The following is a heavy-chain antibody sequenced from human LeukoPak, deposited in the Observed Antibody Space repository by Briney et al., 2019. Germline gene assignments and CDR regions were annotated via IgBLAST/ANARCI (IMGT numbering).Heavy chain of an antibody. Sequence: SETLSLTCTVSGGSISSYYWSWIRQPPGKGLEWIGYIYYSGSTNYNPSLKSRVTISVDTSKNQFSLKLSSVTAADTAVYYCASVGANYYDSSGYPYYFDYWGQGTLVTVSS. CDR2: IYYSGST. D-gene: IGHD3-22*01. V-gene: IGHV4-59*12. J-gene: IGHJ4*02. CDR3: ASVGANYYDSSGYPYYFDY. CDR1: GGSISSYY.